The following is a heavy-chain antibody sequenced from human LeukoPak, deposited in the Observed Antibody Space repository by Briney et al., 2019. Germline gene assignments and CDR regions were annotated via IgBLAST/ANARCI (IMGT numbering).Heavy chain of an antibody. CDR1: GGSVSSGSYY. V-gene: IGHV4-61*01. CDR3: ARGVDTAMVITSDVFDI. Sequence: PSETLSLTCTVSGGSVSSGSYYWSWIRQPPGKGLEWIGYIYYSGSTNYNPSLKSRVTISVDTSKNQFSLKLSSVTAADTAVYYCARGVDTAMVITSDVFDIWGQGTMVTVSS. D-gene: IGHD5-18*01. CDR2: IYYSGST. J-gene: IGHJ3*02.